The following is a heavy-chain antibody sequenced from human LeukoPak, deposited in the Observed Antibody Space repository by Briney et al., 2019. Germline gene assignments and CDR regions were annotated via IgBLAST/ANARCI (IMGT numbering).Heavy chain of an antibody. CDR3: ARSARSGYISPFDY. D-gene: IGHD3-3*01. CDR2: FYADGST. Sequence: GGSLRLSCGASGFTVSADSMSWVRQAPGKGLERVSVFYADGSTYYADSVKGRFTVSRDNSKNSLYLQLNSLRAEDTAVYYCARSARSGYISPFDYWGQGTLVTVSS. J-gene: IGHJ4*02. V-gene: IGHV3-53*01. CDR1: GFTVSADS.